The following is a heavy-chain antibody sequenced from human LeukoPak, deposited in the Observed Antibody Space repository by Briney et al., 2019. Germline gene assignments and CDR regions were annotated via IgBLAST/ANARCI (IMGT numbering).Heavy chain of an antibody. CDR3: ARVFEMATIRKLYYFDH. J-gene: IGHJ4*02. D-gene: IGHD5-24*01. CDR2: IYYSGSA. CDR1: GGSFSGYF. V-gene: IGHV4-34*01. Sequence: SETLSLTCAVYGGSFSGYFWGWIRQPPGKGPEWIGSIYYSGSAYYNPSLRRRVTISVDTSKNQFSLKFSSVTAADTAIYYCARVFEMATIRKLYYFDHWGQGTLVTVSS.